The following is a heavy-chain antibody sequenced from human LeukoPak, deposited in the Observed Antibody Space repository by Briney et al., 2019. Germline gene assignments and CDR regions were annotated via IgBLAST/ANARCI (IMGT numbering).Heavy chain of an antibody. Sequence: GGSLRLSCAASGFTFNSYSMTWVRQAPGKGLEWVSSIGSSSSYIYYADSVKGRFTISRDNAKNSLYLQMNSLRAEDTAVYYCVRGGESYYNYYMDVWGKGTTVTVSS. CDR3: VRGGESYYNYYMDV. D-gene: IGHD6-25*01. V-gene: IGHV3-21*01. CDR2: IGSSSSYI. J-gene: IGHJ6*03. CDR1: GFTFNSYS.